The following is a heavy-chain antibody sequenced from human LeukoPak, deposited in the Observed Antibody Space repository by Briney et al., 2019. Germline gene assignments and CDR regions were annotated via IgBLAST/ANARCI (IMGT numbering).Heavy chain of an antibody. D-gene: IGHD6-19*01. CDR2: ISGSGGST. J-gene: IGHJ4*02. V-gene: IGHV3-23*01. CDR1: GFTFSSYW. CDR3: AKKMGIAVAVYTEDY. Sequence: GGSLRLSCAASGFTFSSYWMNWARQAPGKGLEWVSAISGSGGSTYYADSVKGRFTISRDNSKNTLYLQMNSLRAEDTAVYYCAKKMGIAVAVYTEDYWGQGTLVTVSS.